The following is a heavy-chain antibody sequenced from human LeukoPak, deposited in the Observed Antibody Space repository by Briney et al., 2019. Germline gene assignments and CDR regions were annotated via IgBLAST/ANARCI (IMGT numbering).Heavy chain of an antibody. Sequence: GGSLRLSCAASGFTFDDYAMHWVRQAPGKGLEWVSGISWNSGSIVYADSVKGRFTISRDNAKNSLYLQMNSLRAEDTALYYCAKDIGLDYGDYGSYFDYWGQGTLVTVSS. CDR2: ISWNSGSI. D-gene: IGHD4-17*01. CDR1: GFTFDDYA. V-gene: IGHV3-9*01. CDR3: AKDIGLDYGDYGSYFDY. J-gene: IGHJ4*02.